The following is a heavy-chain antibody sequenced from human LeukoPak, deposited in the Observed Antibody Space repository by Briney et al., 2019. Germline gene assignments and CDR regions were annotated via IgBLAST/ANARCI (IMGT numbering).Heavy chain of an antibody. D-gene: IGHD4-17*01. CDR2: ISGSGGST. Sequence: GGSLRLSCAASEFTFSSYSMNWVRQAPGKGLEWVSAISGSGGSTHYADSVKGRFTISRDNSKNTVYLQMNSLRAEDTAVYYCATTVTTGGYFDYWGQGTLVTVSS. CDR1: EFTFSSYS. J-gene: IGHJ4*02. CDR3: ATTVTTGGYFDY. V-gene: IGHV3-23*01.